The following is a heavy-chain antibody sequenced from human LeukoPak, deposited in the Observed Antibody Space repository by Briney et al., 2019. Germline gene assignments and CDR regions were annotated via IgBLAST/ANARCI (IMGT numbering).Heavy chain of an antibody. CDR1: GYPINNAYY. CDR2: LYHPDST. CDR3: ARQYDSYFYYYLDL. Sequence: SETLSLTCAVSGYPINNAYYWVWIRPPPGKGLEWIGSLYHPDSTYYNPSLKSRVTMSVDTSTNQFSLKLSFVTAADTAVYDCARQYDSYFYYYLDLWGTGTMVTVSS. J-gene: IGHJ6*03. V-gene: IGHV4-38-2*01. D-gene: IGHD2-2*01.